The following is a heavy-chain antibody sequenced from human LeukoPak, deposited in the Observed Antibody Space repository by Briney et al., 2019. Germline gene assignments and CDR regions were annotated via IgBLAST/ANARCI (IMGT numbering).Heavy chain of an antibody. CDR2: ISYDGSNK. CDR3: AKDVRGNDVAPGDY. V-gene: IGHV3-30*18. CDR1: GFTFSSYG. Sequence: PGRSLRLSCAASGFTFSSYGMHWVRQAPGKGLGWVAVISYDGSNKYYADSVKGRFTISRDNSKNTLYLQMNSLRAEDTAVYYCAKDVRGNDVAPGDYWGQGTLVTVSS. D-gene: IGHD3-10*02. J-gene: IGHJ4*02.